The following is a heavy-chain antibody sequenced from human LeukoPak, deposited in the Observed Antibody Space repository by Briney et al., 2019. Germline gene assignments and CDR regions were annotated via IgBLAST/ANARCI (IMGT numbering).Heavy chain of an antibody. Sequence: SETLSLTCAVYGGSFSGYYWSWIRQPPGKGLEWIGEINHSGSTNYNPSLKSRVTISVDTSKNPFSLKLSSVPAADTAVYYCAGGYCSGGSCRRRNYYYGMDVWGKGTTVTVSS. V-gene: IGHV4-34*01. CDR3: AGGYCSGGSCRRRNYYYGMDV. CDR1: GGSFSGYY. D-gene: IGHD2-15*01. J-gene: IGHJ6*04. CDR2: INHSGST.